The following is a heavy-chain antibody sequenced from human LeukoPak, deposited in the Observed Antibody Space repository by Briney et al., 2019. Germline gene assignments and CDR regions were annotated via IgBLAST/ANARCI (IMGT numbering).Heavy chain of an antibody. J-gene: IGHJ4*02. CDR3: ARLLHCSGGSCYMFDH. CDR1: GGSVSHSNW. CDR2: VHPSEGT. V-gene: IGHV4-4*02. Sequence: SETLSLTCAVSGGSVSHSNWWTWVRQSPGKGLEWIGEVHPSEGTNYNPSLKSRVTISLDKSKNQFSLELNSVTAADTAVYYCARLLHCSGGSCYMFDHWGQGTLVTVSS. D-gene: IGHD2-15*01.